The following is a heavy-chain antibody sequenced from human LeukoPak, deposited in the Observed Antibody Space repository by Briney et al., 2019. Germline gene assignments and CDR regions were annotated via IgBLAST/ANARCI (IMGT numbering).Heavy chain of an antibody. CDR1: GGSISSSNW. D-gene: IGHD4-17*01. Sequence: SETLSLTCAVSGGSISSSNWWSWVRQPPGKGLEWNGEIYHSGSTNYNPSLKSRVTISVDTSKNQFSLKLSSVTAADTAVYYCARDGAGPWGQGTLVTVSS. CDR2: IYHSGST. V-gene: IGHV4-4*02. J-gene: IGHJ5*02. CDR3: ARDGAGP.